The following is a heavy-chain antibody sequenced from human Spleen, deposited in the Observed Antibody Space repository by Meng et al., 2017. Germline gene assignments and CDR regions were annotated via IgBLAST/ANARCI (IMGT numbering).Heavy chain of an antibody. Sequence: VQLEQSGPGLVKPSQTLSLTCAISGDSVSSNIAAWNWIRKSPSRGLEWLGRTYHRTYDRSNWYNEYAVSVKSRITINPDTSKNQFSLQLNSVTPEDTAVYYCARDIRDGMDVWGQGTTVTVSS. CDR1: GDSVSSNIAA. V-gene: IGHV6-1*01. D-gene: IGHD1-14*01. CDR3: ARDIRDGMDV. CDR2: TYHRTYDRSNWYN. J-gene: IGHJ6*02.